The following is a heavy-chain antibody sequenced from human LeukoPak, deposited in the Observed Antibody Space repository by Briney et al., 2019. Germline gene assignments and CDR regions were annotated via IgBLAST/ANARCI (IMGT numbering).Heavy chain of an antibody. CDR3: ARDGRKQWLVASYDYYYGMDV. J-gene: IGHJ6*02. D-gene: IGHD6-19*01. Sequence: GGSLRLSCAASGFTFSSYSMNWVRQAPGKGLEWVSSISSSSSYIYYADSVKGRFTISRDNAKNSLYLQMNSLRAEDTAVYYCARDGRKQWLVASYDYYYGMDVWGQGTTVTVSS. CDR2: ISSSSSYI. CDR1: GFTFSSYS. V-gene: IGHV3-21*01.